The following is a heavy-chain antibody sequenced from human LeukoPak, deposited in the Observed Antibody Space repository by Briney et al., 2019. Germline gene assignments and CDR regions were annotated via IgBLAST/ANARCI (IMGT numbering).Heavy chain of an antibody. CDR3: ARGVDGSGWYGPFFDY. CDR1: GGSFSGYY. D-gene: IGHD6-19*01. J-gene: IGHJ4*02. Sequence: SETLSLTCAVYGGSFSGYYWSWIRQPPGKGLEWIGEINHSGSTNYSPSLKSRVTISVDTSKNQFSLKLSSVTAADTAVYYCARGVDGSGWYGPFFDYWGQGTLVTVSS. CDR2: INHSGST. V-gene: IGHV4-34*01.